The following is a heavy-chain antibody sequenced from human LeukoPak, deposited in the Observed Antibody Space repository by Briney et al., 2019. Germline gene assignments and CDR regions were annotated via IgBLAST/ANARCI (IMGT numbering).Heavy chain of an antibody. Sequence: GGSLRLSCAASGFTFSSYETNWVRQAPGKGLEWVSYISSGASTIYYADSVKGRFTISRDNAKNSLYLQMNSLRVEDTAVYYCARPRGSSWYFDFWGQGTLVTVSS. CDR3: ARPRGSSWYFDF. CDR2: ISSGASTI. D-gene: IGHD6-13*01. J-gene: IGHJ4*02. V-gene: IGHV3-48*03. CDR1: GFTFSSYE.